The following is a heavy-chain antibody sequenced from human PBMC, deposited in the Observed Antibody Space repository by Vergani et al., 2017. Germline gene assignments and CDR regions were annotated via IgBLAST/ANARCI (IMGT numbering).Heavy chain of an antibody. D-gene: IGHD4-17*01. J-gene: IGHJ6*02. V-gene: IGHV1-69*06. Sequence: QVQLVQSGAVVKKPGSSVKVSCKASGGTFSSYAISWVRQAPGQGLEWMGGIIPIFGTANYAQKFQGRVTITADKSTSTAYMELSSLRSEDTAVYYCARGLTTVTNHYYYYYGMDVWGQGTTVTVSS. CDR3: ARGLTTVTNHYYYYYGMDV. CDR1: GGTFSSYA. CDR2: IIPIFGTA.